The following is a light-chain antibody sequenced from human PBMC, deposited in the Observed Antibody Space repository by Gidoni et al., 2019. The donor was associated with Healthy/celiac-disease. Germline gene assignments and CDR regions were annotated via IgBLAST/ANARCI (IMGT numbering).Light chain of an antibody. CDR3: QSADSSGTWV. CDR1: ALPKQY. J-gene: IGLJ3*02. Sequence: SYELTPPPSVSVSPGQTAMITCSGDALPKQYAYWYQQKPGQAPVLVIYKDSERPSEIPERFSGSSSGTTVTLTISGVQAEDEADYYCQSADSSGTWVFGGGTKLAVL. V-gene: IGLV3-25*03. CDR2: KDS.